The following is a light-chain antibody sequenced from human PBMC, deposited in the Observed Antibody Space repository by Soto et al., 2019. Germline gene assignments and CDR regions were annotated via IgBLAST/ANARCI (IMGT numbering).Light chain of an antibody. Sequence: QSVLTQPPSVSAAPGQKVTTSCSGSSSNIGGNSVSWYQQLPGTAPKLLIYDDNKRPSGIPDRFSGSKSGTSATLGITGFQTGDEGYYYCGSWDSSLSAYVFGTGTKSPS. J-gene: IGLJ1*01. CDR2: DDN. V-gene: IGLV1-51*01. CDR1: SSNIGGNS. CDR3: GSWDSSLSAYV.